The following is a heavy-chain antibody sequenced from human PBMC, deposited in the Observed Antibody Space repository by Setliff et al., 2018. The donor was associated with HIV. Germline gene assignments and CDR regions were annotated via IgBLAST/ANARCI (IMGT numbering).Heavy chain of an antibody. J-gene: IGHJ6*03. V-gene: IGHV4-61*09. D-gene: IGHD2-15*01. CDR2: IYVTGST. CDR1: GDSIRGSGDY. CDR3: ARRGTIWHGVDYHYMDV. Sequence: SETLSLTCSVSGDSIRGSGDYWSWVRQPAGKRPEWIGHIYVTGSTAYKPYLRGRATISLDTSKNQFSLNLTSVTAADTAVYYCARRGTIWHGVDYHYMDVWGKGTTVTVSS.